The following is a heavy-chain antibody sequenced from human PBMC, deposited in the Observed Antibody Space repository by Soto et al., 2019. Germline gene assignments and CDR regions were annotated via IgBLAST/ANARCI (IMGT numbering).Heavy chain of an antibody. J-gene: IGHJ4*02. CDR2: ISGSGGST. V-gene: IGHV3-23*01. CDR1: GFAFSNYA. CDR3: AKDGGRDGYEPPASYFYS. Sequence: GGSLRLSCGAPGFAFSNYAMTWVRQAPGKGLEWVSAISGSGGSTYYTDSVKGRFTISRDNSKNTLYLQMNSLRAGDTAVYYCAKDGGRDGYEPPASYFYSWGQGTLVTVSS. D-gene: IGHD5-12*01.